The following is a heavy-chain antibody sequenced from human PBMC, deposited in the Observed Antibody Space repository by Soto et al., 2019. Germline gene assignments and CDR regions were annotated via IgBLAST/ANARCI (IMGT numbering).Heavy chain of an antibody. D-gene: IGHD6-13*01. J-gene: IGHJ6*02. Sequence: SVKVSCKASGGTFSSYAISWVRQAPGQGPEWMGGIIPIFGTANYAQKFQGRVTITADESTSTAYMELSSLRSEDTAVYYCARGFFKAAAGTDYYYGMDVWGQGTTVTVSS. CDR3: ARGFFKAAAGTDYYYGMDV. V-gene: IGHV1-69*13. CDR2: IIPIFGTA. CDR1: GGTFSSYA.